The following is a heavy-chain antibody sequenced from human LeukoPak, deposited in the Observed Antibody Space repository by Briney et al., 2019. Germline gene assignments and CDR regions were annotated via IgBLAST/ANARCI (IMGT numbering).Heavy chain of an antibody. V-gene: IGHV3-30*18. J-gene: IGHJ3*02. CDR2: ISYDGTNK. D-gene: IGHD3-22*01. CDR3: AKGGYYASSGSYAFDI. CDR1: GFTFSHYA. Sequence: GRSLRLSCAASGFTFSHYAMHWVRQAPGKGLDWVAGISYDGTNKYYEDSVKGRFTISRDNSKNTLYLQMNILRAEDTAVYYCAKGGYYASSGSYAFDIWGQGTVVTVSS.